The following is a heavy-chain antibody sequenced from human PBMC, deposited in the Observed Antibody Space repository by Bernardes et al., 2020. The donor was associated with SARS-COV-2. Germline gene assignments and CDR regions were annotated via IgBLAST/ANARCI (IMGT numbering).Heavy chain of an antibody. V-gene: IGHV3-7*03. CDR3: AIPVPFDY. Sequence: GGSLRLSCAASGFTFSAYWMTWVRQAPGKGLEWVANIKQDGSEKYYVDSVKGRCTISRDNAKNSLYLQMNSLRAEDTAVYYCAIPVPFDYWGQGTLVTVSS. J-gene: IGHJ4*02. CDR1: GFTFSAYW. CDR2: IKQDGSEK.